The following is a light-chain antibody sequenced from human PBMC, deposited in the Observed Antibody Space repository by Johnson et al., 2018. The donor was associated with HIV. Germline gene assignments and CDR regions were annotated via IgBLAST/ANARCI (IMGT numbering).Light chain of an antibody. CDR2: ENN. J-gene: IGLJ1*01. CDR3: GTWDSRLSTKYV. Sequence: QSVLTQPPSVSAAPGQKVTISCSGSSSNIGNKYVSWYQQLPGTAPKLLIYENNKRPSGIPDRFSGSKSGTSATLGITGLQTGDEADYYCGTWDSRLSTKYVFGTGTKVTVL. CDR1: SSNIGNKY. V-gene: IGLV1-51*02.